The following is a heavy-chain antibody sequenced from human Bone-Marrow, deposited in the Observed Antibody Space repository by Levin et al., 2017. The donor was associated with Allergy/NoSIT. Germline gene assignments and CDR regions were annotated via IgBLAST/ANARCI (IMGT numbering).Heavy chain of an antibody. CDR3: ARVEKEGVVAALGAYFYYYYMDV. Sequence: RTGGSLRLSCAASGFTVSSNYMSWVRQAPGKGLEWVSVIYSGGSTYYADSVKGRFTISRDNSKNTLYLQMNSLRAEDTAVYYCARVEKEGVVAALGAYFYYYYMDVWGKGTTVTVSS. J-gene: IGHJ6*03. CDR2: IYSGGST. CDR1: GFTVSSNY. D-gene: IGHD2-15*01. V-gene: IGHV3-53*01.